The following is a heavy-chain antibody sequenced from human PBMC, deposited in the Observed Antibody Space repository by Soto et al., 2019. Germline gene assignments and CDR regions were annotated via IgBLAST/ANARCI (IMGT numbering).Heavy chain of an antibody. CDR3: ARELRFGELLWPEGGMDV. CDR2: ISSSSSYI. D-gene: IGHD3-10*01. V-gene: IGHV3-21*01. CDR1: GFTFSSYS. J-gene: IGHJ6*02. Sequence: GGSLRLSCAASGFTFSSYSMNWVRQAPGKGLEWVSSISSSSSYIYYADSVKGRFTISRDNAKNSLYLQMNSLRAEDTAVYYCARELRFGELLWPEGGMDVWGQGTTVTVSS.